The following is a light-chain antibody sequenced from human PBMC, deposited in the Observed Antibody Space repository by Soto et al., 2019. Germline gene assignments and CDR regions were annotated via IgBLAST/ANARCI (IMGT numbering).Light chain of an antibody. J-gene: IGLJ2*01. Sequence: QSALTQPVSVSGSPGQSITISCTGTSSDVGSYNLVSWYQQPPGKAPKLMIYEGNKRPSGVSNRFSGSKSGNTASLTISGLQAEDEADYYCCSYAGGSTLVFGGGTKLTVL. CDR1: SSDVGSYNL. CDR3: CSYAGGSTLV. CDR2: EGN. V-gene: IGLV2-23*01.